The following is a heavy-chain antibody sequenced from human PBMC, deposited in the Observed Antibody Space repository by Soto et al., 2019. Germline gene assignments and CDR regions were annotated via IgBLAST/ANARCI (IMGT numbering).Heavy chain of an antibody. J-gene: IGHJ6*02. D-gene: IGHD3-16*01. Sequence: GGSLRLSCAASGFTITNNYMTWVRQAPGKGLEWVSLIDSGGDTYYADSVKGRFTLSRDSSKNTLYLQMDSLRTEDTAVYNCARGGSLYYYYGIDVWGQGTTVTVSS. CDR1: GFTITNNY. V-gene: IGHV3-53*01. CDR2: IDSGGDT. CDR3: ARGGSLYYYYGIDV.